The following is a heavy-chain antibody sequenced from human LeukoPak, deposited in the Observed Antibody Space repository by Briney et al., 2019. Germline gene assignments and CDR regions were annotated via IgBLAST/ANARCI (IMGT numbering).Heavy chain of an antibody. CDR1: GCTFGDDA. D-gene: IGHD3-9*01. CDR2: ISGDGGST. CDR3: AKDMNDILTGYFDY. Sequence: PGGSLRCSCAASGCTFGDDAMHWGRQAPGKSLEWVSLISGDGGSTYYADSVKGRFTISRDNSNTSLYLQMNSLRTEDSALYYCAKDMNDILTGYFDYWGLGTLVAVSS. V-gene: IGHV3-43*02. J-gene: IGHJ4*02.